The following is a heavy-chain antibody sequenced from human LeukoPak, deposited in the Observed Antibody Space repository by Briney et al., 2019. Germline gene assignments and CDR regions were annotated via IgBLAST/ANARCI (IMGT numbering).Heavy chain of an antibody. CDR2: ISGSGGST. J-gene: IGHJ4*02. V-gene: IGHV3-23*01. D-gene: IGHD3-10*01. CDR3: AKDDYYGSGSYYT. Sequence: GGSLRLPCAASGFTFSSYAMSWVRQAPGKGLEWVSAISGSGGSTYYADSVKGRFAISRDNSKNTLYLQMNSLRAEDTAVYYCAKDDYYGSGSYYTWGQGTLVTVSS. CDR1: GFTFSSYA.